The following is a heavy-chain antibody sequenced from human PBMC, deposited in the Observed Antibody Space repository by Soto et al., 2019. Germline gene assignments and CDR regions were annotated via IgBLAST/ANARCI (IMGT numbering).Heavy chain of an antibody. Sequence: GGSLRLSCAASGFTFSSYAMSWVRQAPGKGLEWVSAISGSGGSTYYADSVKGRFTISRDNSKNTLYLQMNSLRAEDTAVYYCAKDAASTIFGVVIIGRCHFDYWGQGTLVTVSS. D-gene: IGHD3-3*01. CDR3: AKDAASTIFGVVIIGRCHFDY. CDR1: GFTFSSYA. J-gene: IGHJ4*02. CDR2: ISGSGGST. V-gene: IGHV3-23*01.